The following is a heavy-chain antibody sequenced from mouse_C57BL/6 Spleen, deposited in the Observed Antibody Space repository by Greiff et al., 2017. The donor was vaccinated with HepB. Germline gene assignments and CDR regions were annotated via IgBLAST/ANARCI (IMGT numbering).Heavy chain of an antibody. Sequence: DVHLVESGGGLVKPGGSLKLSCAASGFTFSDYGMHWVRQAPEKGLEWVAYISSGSSTIYYADTVKGRFTISRDNAKNTLFLQMTSLRSEDTAMYYCASPYYYGSSLIMDYWGQGTSVTVSS. V-gene: IGHV5-17*01. CDR1: GFTFSDYG. J-gene: IGHJ4*01. CDR2: ISSGSSTI. CDR3: ASPYYYGSSLIMDY. D-gene: IGHD1-1*01.